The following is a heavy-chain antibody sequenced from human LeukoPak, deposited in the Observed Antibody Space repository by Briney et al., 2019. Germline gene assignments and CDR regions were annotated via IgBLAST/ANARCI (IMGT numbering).Heavy chain of an antibody. D-gene: IGHD2-15*01. CDR2: IYYSGGT. CDR3: ARGYCSGGSCYRGSDAFDI. V-gene: IGHV4-59*01. Sequence: SETLSLTCTVSGGSISSYYWSWIRQPPGKGLEWIGYIYYSGGTNYNPSLKSRVTISVDTSKNQFSLKLSSVTAADTAVYYCARGYCSGGSCYRGSDAFDIWGQGTMVTVSS. J-gene: IGHJ3*02. CDR1: GGSISSYY.